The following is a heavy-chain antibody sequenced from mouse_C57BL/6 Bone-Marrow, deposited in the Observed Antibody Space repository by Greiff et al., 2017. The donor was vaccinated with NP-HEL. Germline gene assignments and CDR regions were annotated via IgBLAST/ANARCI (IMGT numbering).Heavy chain of an antibody. D-gene: IGHD1-1*01. J-gene: IGHJ1*03. Sequence: EVMLVESGGGLVQSGRSLRLSCATSGFTFSDFYMEWVRQAPGKGLEWIAASRNKANDYTTEYSATVKGRFIVSRDTSPSILYLQMNALRAEDTATYYCASDAPPYYYGSSYNWYFDVWGTGTTVTVSS. CDR1: GFTFSDFY. V-gene: IGHV7-1*01. CDR2: SRNKANDYTT. CDR3: ASDAPPYYYGSSYNWYFDV.